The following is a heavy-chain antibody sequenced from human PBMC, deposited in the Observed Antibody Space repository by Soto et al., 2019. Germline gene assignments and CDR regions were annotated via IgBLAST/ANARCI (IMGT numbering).Heavy chain of an antibody. D-gene: IGHD3-10*01. V-gene: IGHV1-2*02. J-gene: IGHJ5*02. Sequence: ASVKVSCKASGYTFTGYFMHWVRQAPGQGLEWMGWINPYSGGADYAQIFQGRVTMTRDTSISTVYMELSRLRFDDTAVYYCARVIRGAYYNSPLDTWGQGTVVTVSS. CDR1: GYTFTGYF. CDR2: INPYSGGA. CDR3: ARVIRGAYYNSPLDT.